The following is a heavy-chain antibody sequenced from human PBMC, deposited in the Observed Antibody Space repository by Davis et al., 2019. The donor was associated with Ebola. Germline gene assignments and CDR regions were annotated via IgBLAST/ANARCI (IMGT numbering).Heavy chain of an antibody. CDR3: ARGGLGNDAFDI. CDR2: INPNSGGR. V-gene: IGHV1-2*02. CDR1: GYTFTGYY. Sequence: ASVKVSCKASGYTFTGYYMHWVRQAPGQGLEWMGWINPNSGGRNYAQKLQGRVTMTRDTSISTAYMELSRLRSDDTAVYYCARGGLGNDAFDIWGQGTKVTVSS. D-gene: IGHD7-27*01. J-gene: IGHJ3*02.